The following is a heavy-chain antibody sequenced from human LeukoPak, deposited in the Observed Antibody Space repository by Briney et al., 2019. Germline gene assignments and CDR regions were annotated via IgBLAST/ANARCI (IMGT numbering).Heavy chain of an antibody. CDR3: ARLYDSSAYGAFDI. V-gene: IGHV3-66*02. Sequence: GGSLRLSCAASGFTVSSNYMGWVRQAPGKGLEWVSALYSGGSTYYPDSVKDRFTISRDNSQNTLYLQMDSLRAEDTAVYYCARLYDSSAYGAFDIWGQGTMVTVSS. J-gene: IGHJ3*02. D-gene: IGHD3-22*01. CDR1: GFTVSSNY. CDR2: LYSGGST.